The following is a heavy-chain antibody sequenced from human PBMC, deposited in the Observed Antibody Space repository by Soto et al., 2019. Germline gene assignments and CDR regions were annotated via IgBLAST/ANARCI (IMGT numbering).Heavy chain of an antibody. D-gene: IGHD6-19*01. CDR3: VRFSILVSGRGRGAFFDS. CDR2: IKEDGSEK. Sequence: LRLSCAASGFTFSNYWMSWVRQVPGKGLAWVSNIKEDGSEKYYVDSVKGRFTISRDNAKNSVHLQMNSLRDEDTAVYYCVRFSILVSGRGRGAFFDSWGQGTPVTVSS. CDR1: GFTFSNYW. V-gene: IGHV3-7*03. J-gene: IGHJ4*02.